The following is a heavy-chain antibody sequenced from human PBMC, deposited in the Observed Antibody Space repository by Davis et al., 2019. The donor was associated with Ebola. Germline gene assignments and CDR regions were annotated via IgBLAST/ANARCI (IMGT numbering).Heavy chain of an antibody. V-gene: IGHV3-11*04. CDR3: ARDTAMVSSRYYYYGMDV. CDR2: ISSSGSTI. CDR1: GFTFSDYY. J-gene: IGHJ6*02. Sequence: GESLKISCAASGFTFSDYYMSWIRQAPGKGLEWVSYISSSGSTIYYADSVKGRFTISRDNAKNSLYLQMNSLRAEDTAVYYCARDTAMVSSRYYYYGMDVWGQGATVTVSS. D-gene: IGHD5-18*01.